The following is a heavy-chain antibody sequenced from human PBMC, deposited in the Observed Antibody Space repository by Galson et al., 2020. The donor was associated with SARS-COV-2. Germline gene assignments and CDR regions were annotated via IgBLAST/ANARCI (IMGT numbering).Heavy chain of an antibody. J-gene: IGHJ4*02. CDR3: ARGRITMVRGVSSVPTVDY. CDR1: GYTFTSYG. D-gene: IGHD3-10*01. Sequence: ASVKVSCKASGYTFTSYGISWVRQAPGQGLEWMGWISAYNGNTNYAQKLQGRVTMTTDTSTSTAYMELRSLRSDDTAVYYCARGRITMVRGVSSVPTVDYWGQGTLVTVSS. CDR2: ISAYNGNT. V-gene: IGHV1-18*01.